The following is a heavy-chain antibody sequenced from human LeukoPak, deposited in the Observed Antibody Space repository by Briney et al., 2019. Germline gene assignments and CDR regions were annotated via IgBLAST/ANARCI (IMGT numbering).Heavy chain of an antibody. J-gene: IGHJ5*02. CDR1: GFTFSSYG. V-gene: IGHV3-30*02. CDR2: IRYDGSNK. D-gene: IGHD3-3*01. CDR3: ARLALGPYYDFWSGSWFDP. Sequence: GGSLRLPCAASGFTFSSYGMHWVRQAPGKGLEWVAFIRYDGSNKYYADSVKGRFTISRDNSKNTLYLQMNSLRAEDTAVYYCARLALGPYYDFWSGSWFDPWGQGTLVTVSS.